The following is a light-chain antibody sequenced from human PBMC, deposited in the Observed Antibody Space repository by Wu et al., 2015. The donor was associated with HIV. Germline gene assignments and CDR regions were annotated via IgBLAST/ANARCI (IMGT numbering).Light chain of an antibody. J-gene: IGKJ4*01. Sequence: EIVLTQSPGTLSLSPGERATLSCRASQSVSSSYLAWYQQKPGQAPRLLIYGASTRATGIPARFSGSGSGTEFTLTISSMQPXYXXLYXQYNIVLT. CDR2: GAS. CDR3: YNIVLT. V-gene: IGKV3-20*01. CDR1: QSVSSSY.